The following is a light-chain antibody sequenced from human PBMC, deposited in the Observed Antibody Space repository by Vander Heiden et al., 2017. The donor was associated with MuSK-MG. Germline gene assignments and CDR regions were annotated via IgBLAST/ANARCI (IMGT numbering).Light chain of an antibody. Sequence: DIKMTQSPSFLSASVGDRIAITCRTSQSISSYVNWYQQRPGKRPKLLIHAASSLASGVPARFSGSGSGTDFTLIISGLQPEDVAIYYCQQSYRIPPTFGHGTKVEIK. CDR2: AAS. J-gene: IGKJ1*01. CDR3: QQSYRIPPT. CDR1: QSISSY. V-gene: IGKV1-39*01.